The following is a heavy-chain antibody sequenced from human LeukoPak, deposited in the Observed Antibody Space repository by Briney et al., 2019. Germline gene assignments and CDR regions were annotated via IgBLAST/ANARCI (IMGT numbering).Heavy chain of an antibody. D-gene: IGHD4-17*01. CDR2: IYSGGST. Sequence: GGSLRLSCAASGFSVSSNYMNWVRQAPGKGLEWVSVIYSGGSTDYADSVKGRFTISRDNSKNTLSLQMNSLRPEDAAVYYCARALYGDYWFDHWGQGTLVTVSS. V-gene: IGHV3-53*01. CDR3: ARALYGDYWFDH. J-gene: IGHJ5*02. CDR1: GFSVSSNY.